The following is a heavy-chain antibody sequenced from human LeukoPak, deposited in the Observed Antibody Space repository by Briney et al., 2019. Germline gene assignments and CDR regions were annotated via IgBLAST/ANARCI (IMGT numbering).Heavy chain of an antibody. J-gene: IGHJ3*02. D-gene: IGHD2-21*02. Sequence: GRSLRLSCAASGFTFSSYGMHWVRQAPGKGLEWVAVIWYDGSNKYYADSVKGRFTISRGNSKNTLYLQMNSLRAEDTAVYYCAKDNALSSPYCGGDCFDAFDIWGQGTMVTVSS. CDR3: AKDNALSSPYCGGDCFDAFDI. CDR1: GFTFSSYG. CDR2: IWYDGSNK. V-gene: IGHV3-33*06.